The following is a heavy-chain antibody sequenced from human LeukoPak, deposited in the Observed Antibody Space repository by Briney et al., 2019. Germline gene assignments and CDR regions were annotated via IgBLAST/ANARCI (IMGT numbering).Heavy chain of an antibody. CDR1: GYTFTGYY. Sequence: ASVKVSCKASGYTFTGYYMHWVRQAPGQGLEWMGWINPNSGGTNHAQKFQGRVTMTRDTSISTAYMELSRLRSDDTAVYYCARLKNYDILTGYYIDYWGQGTLVTVSS. J-gene: IGHJ4*02. CDR2: INPNSGGT. V-gene: IGHV1-2*02. CDR3: ARLKNYDILTGYYIDY. D-gene: IGHD3-9*01.